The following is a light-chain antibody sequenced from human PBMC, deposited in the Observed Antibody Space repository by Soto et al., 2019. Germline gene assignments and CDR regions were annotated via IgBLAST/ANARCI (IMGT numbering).Light chain of an antibody. CDR2: RAS. CDR1: QSVTNSY. Sequence: EIVLTQSPGTLSLSPGERVTLSCRVSQSVTNSYVAWYQQKPGQAPRLLIYRASTRAAGIPDRFSGSGSGSGFTLTIRGMEPEDYAVFYCEAEGSSPGTFGQGTKREIK. J-gene: IGKJ2*01. V-gene: IGKV3-20*01. CDR3: EAEGSSPGT.